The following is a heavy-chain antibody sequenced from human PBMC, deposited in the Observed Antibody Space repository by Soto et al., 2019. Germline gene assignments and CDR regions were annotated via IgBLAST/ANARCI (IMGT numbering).Heavy chain of an antibody. CDR2: IYYSGST. CDR1: GGSISSSSYY. J-gene: IGHJ6*03. CDR3: ARADCSSTSCYYYYMDV. V-gene: IGHV4-39*07. Sequence: SETLSLTCTVSGGSISSSSYYWGWIRQPPGKGLEWIGSIYYSGSTNYNPSLKSRVTISVDTSKNQFSLKLSSVTAADTAVYYCARADCSSTSCYYYYMDVWGKGTTVTVSS. D-gene: IGHD2-2*01.